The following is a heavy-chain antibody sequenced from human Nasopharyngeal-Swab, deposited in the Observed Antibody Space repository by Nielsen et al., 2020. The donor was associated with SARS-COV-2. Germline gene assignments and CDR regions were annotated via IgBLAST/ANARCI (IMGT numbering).Heavy chain of an antibody. CDR2: ISSSSSYI. V-gene: IGHV3-21*01. Sequence: GESLKISCAASGFTFSSYSMNWVRQAPGKGLEWVSSISSSSSYIYYADSVKGRFTISRDNAKNSLYLQMNSLRAEDTAVYYCARLGWIAAAGTGKSDWGQGTPVTVSS. CDR1: GFTFSSYS. J-gene: IGHJ4*02. D-gene: IGHD6-13*01. CDR3: ARLGWIAAAGTGKSD.